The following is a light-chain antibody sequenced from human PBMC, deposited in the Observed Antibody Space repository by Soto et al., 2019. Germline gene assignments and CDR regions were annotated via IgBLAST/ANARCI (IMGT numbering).Light chain of an antibody. CDR2: AAS. Sequence: DIQMTQSPSSLSASVRDRVTITCRASQGISNYLAWYQQKPGKVPKLLIYAASTLQSGVPSRFSGSRSGTDLTLTISSLQPEDVATYYCQKYDSAPWTFGQGTKVEIK. J-gene: IGKJ1*01. V-gene: IGKV1-27*01. CDR1: QGISNY. CDR3: QKYDSAPWT.